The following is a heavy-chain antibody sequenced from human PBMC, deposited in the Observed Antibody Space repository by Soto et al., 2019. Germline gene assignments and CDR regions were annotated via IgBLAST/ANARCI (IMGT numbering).Heavy chain of an antibody. D-gene: IGHD3-10*01. CDR2: INHSGST. V-gene: IGHV4-34*01. Sequence: PSETLSLTCAVYGGSFSGYYWSWIRQPPGKGLEWIGEINHSGSTNYNPSLKSRVTISVDTSKNQFSLKLSSVTAADTAVYYCARGLSYGSGFYYYYYYMDVWGKGTTVTVSS. CDR3: ARGLSYGSGFYYYYYYMDV. J-gene: IGHJ6*03. CDR1: GGSFSGYY.